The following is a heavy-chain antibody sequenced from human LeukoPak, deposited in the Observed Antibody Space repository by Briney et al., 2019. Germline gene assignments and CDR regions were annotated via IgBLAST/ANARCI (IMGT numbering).Heavy chain of an antibody. D-gene: IGHD6-19*01. Sequence: GESLKISCKGSGYNFATDWIGWVRQMPGKGMEWMGIIFPADSDTRYNPSFQGQVTISSDKSITTAYLQWSSLKASDTAMYYCARGSGWTYYYMDVWGKGTTVTVSS. J-gene: IGHJ6*03. CDR2: IFPADSDT. V-gene: IGHV5-51*01. CDR3: ARGSGWTYYYMDV. CDR1: GYNFATDW.